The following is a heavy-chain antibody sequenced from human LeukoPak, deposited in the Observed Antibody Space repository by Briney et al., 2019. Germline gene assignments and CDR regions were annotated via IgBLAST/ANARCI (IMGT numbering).Heavy chain of an antibody. CDR2: ISSGSSYI. CDR1: GFTFSSYS. CDR3: AREVEGYFDY. J-gene: IGHJ4*02. Sequence: GSLRLSCAASGFTFSSYSMNWVRQAPGKGLEWVSSISSGSSYIYYADSVKGRFTISRDNAKNSLYLQMNSLRAEDTAVYYCAREVEGYFDYWGQGTLVTVSS. V-gene: IGHV3-21*01.